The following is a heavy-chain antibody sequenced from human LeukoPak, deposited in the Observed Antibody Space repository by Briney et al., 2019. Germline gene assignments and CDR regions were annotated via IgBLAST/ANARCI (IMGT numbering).Heavy chain of an antibody. Sequence: GASVKVSCKASGYTFTSYGINWVRQATGQGLGWMGWMNPNSGNTGYAQKFQGRVTMTRNTSISTAYMELSSLRSEDTAVYYCARGLRLVVAAPYYWFDPWGQGTLVTVSS. CDR2: MNPNSGNT. J-gene: IGHJ5*02. CDR3: ARGLRLVVAAPYYWFDP. V-gene: IGHV1-8*02. D-gene: IGHD2-15*01. CDR1: GYTFTSYG.